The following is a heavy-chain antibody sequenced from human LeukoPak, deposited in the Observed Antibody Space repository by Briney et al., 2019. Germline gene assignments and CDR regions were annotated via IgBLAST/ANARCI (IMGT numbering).Heavy chain of an antibody. J-gene: IGHJ5*02. CDR2: IYTSGST. V-gene: IGHV4-4*07. Sequence: SETLSLTWTVSGGSISSYYWSWIRQPAGKGLEWIGRIYTSGSTNYNPSLKSRVTISVDKSKDQFSLKLSSVTAADTAVYYCARDYGDGAVGPDGYNCCWFDPWGQGTLVTVSS. CDR1: GGSISSYY. D-gene: IGHD5-24*01. CDR3: ARDYGDGAVGPDGYNCCWFDP.